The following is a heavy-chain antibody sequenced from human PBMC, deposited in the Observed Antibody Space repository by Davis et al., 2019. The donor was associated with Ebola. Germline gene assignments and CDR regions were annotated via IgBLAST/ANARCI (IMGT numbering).Heavy chain of an antibody. Sequence: ASVKVSCKASGYTFTSYYMHWVRQATGQGLEWMGWMNPNSGNTGSAQKFQGRVTMTRNISMTTAYMELSSLRSEDTAVYYCARGRYSNRGMDVWGKGTTVTVSS. J-gene: IGHJ6*04. D-gene: IGHD4-11*01. CDR1: GYTFTSYY. V-gene: IGHV1-8*02. CDR3: ARGRYSNRGMDV. CDR2: MNPNSGNT.